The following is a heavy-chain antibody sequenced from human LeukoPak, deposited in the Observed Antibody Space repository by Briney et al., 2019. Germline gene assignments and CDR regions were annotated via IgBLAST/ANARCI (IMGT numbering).Heavy chain of an antibody. Sequence: GGTLRLSCAASGFTFSSYGMSWVRQAPGEGLEWVSYISSSSSTIYYADSVKGRFTVSRDNAKNSLYLQMNSLRAEDTAVYYCARDRYGGTHNWFDPWGQGTLVTVSS. CDR3: ARDRYGGTHNWFDP. V-gene: IGHV3-48*01. J-gene: IGHJ5*02. CDR2: ISSSSSTI. D-gene: IGHD4-23*01. CDR1: GFTFSSYG.